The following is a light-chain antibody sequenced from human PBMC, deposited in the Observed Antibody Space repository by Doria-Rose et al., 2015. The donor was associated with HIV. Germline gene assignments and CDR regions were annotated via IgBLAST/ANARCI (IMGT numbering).Light chain of an antibody. CDR3: QQFDSFPRT. CDR2: GAS. J-gene: IGKJ1*01. V-gene: IGKV1-9*01. CDR1: QGISRY. Sequence: DIQVTQSPSFLSASVGVRVTITCRASQGISRYLAWYQQKPGKAPTLLIFGASTLQGGFPSRFSGSGSGTEFTLTISSLQPEDFATYYCQQFDSFPRTFGQGTKVELK.